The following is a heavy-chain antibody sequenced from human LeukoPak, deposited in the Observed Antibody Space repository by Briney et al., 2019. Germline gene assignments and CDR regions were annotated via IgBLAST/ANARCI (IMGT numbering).Heavy chain of an antibody. Sequence: GRSLRLSCAASGFTFSSYGMHWVRQAPGKGLEWVAVIWYDGSNKYYADSVKGRFTISRDNSKNTLYLQMNGLRAEDTAVYYCAKDRIAVAGTAFDYWGQGTLVTVSS. CDR1: GFTFSSYG. V-gene: IGHV3-33*06. D-gene: IGHD6-19*01. CDR2: IWYDGSNK. J-gene: IGHJ4*02. CDR3: AKDRIAVAGTAFDY.